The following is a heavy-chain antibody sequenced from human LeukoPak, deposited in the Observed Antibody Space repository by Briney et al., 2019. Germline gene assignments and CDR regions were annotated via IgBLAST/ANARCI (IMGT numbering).Heavy chain of an antibody. CDR2: IRPNSGGT. J-gene: IGHJ4*02. D-gene: IGHD3-22*01. V-gene: IGHV1-2*02. Sequence: EASVKVSCKASGYTFTGYYMHWVRQAPGQGLEWMGWIRPNSGGTNYAQNFQGRVTMTRDTSISTAYMELSRLRSDDTAVYYCAREYYDSSGYYSYYFDYWGQGTLVTVSS. CDR1: GYTFTGYY. CDR3: AREYYDSSGYYSYYFDY.